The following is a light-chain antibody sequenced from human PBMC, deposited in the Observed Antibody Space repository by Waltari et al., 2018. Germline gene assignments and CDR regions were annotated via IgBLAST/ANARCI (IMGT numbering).Light chain of an antibody. CDR1: QSIQTF. Sequence: EIVLTQAPATLSFSPGDRATLSCRASQSIQTFLAWYQQTPGQAPRLLIYNSSRRASGVPVRFSGSGSGTDFTLTISHLEPEDFAFYVCQHRDNWLFTFGPGTKVEIK. CDR3: QHRDNWLFT. CDR2: NSS. J-gene: IGKJ3*01. V-gene: IGKV3-11*01.